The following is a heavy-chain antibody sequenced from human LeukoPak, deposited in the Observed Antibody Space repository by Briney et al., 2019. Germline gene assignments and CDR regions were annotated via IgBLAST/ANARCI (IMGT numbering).Heavy chain of an antibody. CDR3: ARAAFSAIAARSYFDY. D-gene: IGHD6-6*01. J-gene: IGHJ4*02. CDR2: IKQDGSEK. Sequence: GGSLRLSCAASGFTFSSYWMSWVCQAPGKGLEWVANIKQDGSEKYYVDSVTSRFTISRDNAKNSLYLQMNSLRAEDTAVYYCARAAFSAIAARSYFDYWGQGTLVTVSS. V-gene: IGHV3-7*01. CDR1: GFTFSSYW.